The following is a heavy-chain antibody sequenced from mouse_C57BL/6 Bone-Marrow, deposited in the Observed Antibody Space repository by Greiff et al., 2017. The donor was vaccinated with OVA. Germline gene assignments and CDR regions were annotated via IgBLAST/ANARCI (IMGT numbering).Heavy chain of an antibody. V-gene: IGHV5-4*01. CDR1: GFTFSSYA. J-gene: IGHJ3*01. CDR3: ARDLVYPFAY. Sequence: EVKVVESGGGLVKPGGSLKLSCAASGFTFSSYAMSWVRQTPEKRLEWVATISDGGSYTYYPDNVKGRVTISRDNAKNNLYLQMSHLKSEDTAMYYCARDLVYPFAYWGQGTLVTVSA. CDR2: ISDGGSYT.